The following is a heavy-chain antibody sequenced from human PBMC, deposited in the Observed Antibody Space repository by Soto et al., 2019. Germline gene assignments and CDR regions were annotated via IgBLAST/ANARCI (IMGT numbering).Heavy chain of an antibody. CDR1: GGSISSSYW. D-gene: IGHD3-3*01. V-gene: IGHV4-4*02. CDR3: VSSLNYDFWRDGGRHFYFDY. J-gene: IGHJ4*02. Sequence: QVQLQESGPGLVKPSGTLSLTCAVSGGSISSSYWWNWVRPTPRGGLEWIGKIYHGGTTNYNPSFKNRVTISVDKSKNQFSLKLTSVTAEDTAVDYCVSSLNYDFWRDGGRHFYFDYWGRGILATVSS. CDR2: IYHGGTT.